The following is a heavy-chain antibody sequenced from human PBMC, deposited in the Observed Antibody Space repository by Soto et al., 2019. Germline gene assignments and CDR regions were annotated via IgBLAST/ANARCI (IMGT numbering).Heavy chain of an antibody. D-gene: IGHD3-9*01. CDR3: ARGYDILTGPLDY. CDR1: GGSISSGGYS. J-gene: IGHJ4*02. V-gene: IGHV4-30-2*01. CDR2: IYHSGST. Sequence: PSETLSLTCAVSGGSISSGGYSWSWIRQPPGKGLECIGYIYHSGSTYYNPSLKSRVTISVDRSKNQFSLNLNSVTAADTAVYYCARGYDILTGPLDYWGPGTLVTVSS.